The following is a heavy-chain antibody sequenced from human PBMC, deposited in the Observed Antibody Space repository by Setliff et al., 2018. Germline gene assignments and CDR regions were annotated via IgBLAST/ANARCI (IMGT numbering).Heavy chain of an antibody. Sequence: ASVKVSCKAPGYPFTNYGITWVRQAPGQGLEWLGWISTYNVNTTYAQKLQDRVTMTTDTSTSTAYMELRSLRSDDTAVYYCARRNFYYDSSGFVLYYYYMDVWGKGTTVTVSS. J-gene: IGHJ6*03. D-gene: IGHD3-22*01. CDR2: ISTYNVNT. CDR1: GYPFTNYG. V-gene: IGHV1-18*01. CDR3: ARRNFYYDSSGFVLYYYYMDV.